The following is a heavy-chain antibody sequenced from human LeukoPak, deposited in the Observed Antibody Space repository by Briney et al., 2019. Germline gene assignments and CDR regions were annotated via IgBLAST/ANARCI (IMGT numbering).Heavy chain of an antibody. CDR1: GYSISSGYY. D-gene: IGHD4-17*01. CDR2: IYHSGST. J-gene: IGHJ3*02. V-gene: IGHV4-38-2*02. CDR3: ARGGESVLPTVTTFTGAFDI. Sequence: SETLSLTCTVSGYSISSGYYWGWIRQPPGKGLEWIGSIYHSGSTYYNPSLKSRVTISVDTSKNQFSLKLSSVTAADTAVYYCARGGESVLPTVTTFTGAFDIWGQGTMVTVSS.